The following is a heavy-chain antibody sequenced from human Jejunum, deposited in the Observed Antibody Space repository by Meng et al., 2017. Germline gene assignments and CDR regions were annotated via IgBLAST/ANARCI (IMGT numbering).Heavy chain of an antibody. D-gene: IGHD4-17*01. J-gene: IGHJ3*02. CDR2: INPNSGVT. CDR3: ARETRGDYSDSFDI. CDR1: CYTFTGNY. V-gene: IGHV1-2*02. Sequence: QVQVVQSGAEVKKPGASMKVSFKASCYTFTGNYLHWVRQAPGQGPEWMGWINPNSGVTNYAQNFQDRVTMTRDTSISTAYMELSRLRSDDTAVYYCARETRGDYSDSFDIWGQGTMVTVSS.